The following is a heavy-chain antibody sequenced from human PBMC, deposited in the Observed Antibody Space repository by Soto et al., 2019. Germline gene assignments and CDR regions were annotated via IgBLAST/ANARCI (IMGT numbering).Heavy chain of an antibody. V-gene: IGHV3-23*01. D-gene: IGHD3-16*02. J-gene: IGHJ4*02. CDR2: ISGSGGST. Sequence: EVQLLESGGGLVQPGGSLRLSCAASGFTFSSYAMSWVRQAPGKGLEWASAISGSGGSTYYADSVKGRFTISRDNSKNALYLQMNSLRAEDTAVYYCAKVYVWGSYRYFDYWGKGTLVTVSS. CDR1: GFTFSSYA. CDR3: AKVYVWGSYRYFDY.